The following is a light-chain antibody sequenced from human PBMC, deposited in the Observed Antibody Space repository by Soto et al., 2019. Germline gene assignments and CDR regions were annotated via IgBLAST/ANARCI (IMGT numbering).Light chain of an antibody. Sequence: IKVTMNSSAERGAGGDSGSRRWRASQSISSWLAWYQQKPGKAPKLLIYDVSSLQSGVPSRFSGSGSGTEFTLTGRRPQPDDCAPYHCQHYPTYLPWTFRRGTKVDNK. CDR1: QSISSW. CDR2: DVS. V-gene: IGKV1-5*01. CDR3: QHYPTYLPWT. J-gene: IGKJ1*01.